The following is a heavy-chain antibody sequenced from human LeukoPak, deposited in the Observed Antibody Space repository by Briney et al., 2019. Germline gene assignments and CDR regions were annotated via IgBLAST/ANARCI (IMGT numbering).Heavy chain of an antibody. J-gene: IGHJ4*02. Sequence: GASVRVSCKASGYTFTSYDINWVRQAAGQGLEWMGWMNPNSGNTGYAQKFQGRITMARNASISTAYMELSSLTSEDTAVYFCARRYDSGSYHLPHWGQGTLVTVSS. CDR2: MNPNSGNT. V-gene: IGHV1-8*01. CDR3: ARRYDSGSYHLPH. D-gene: IGHD3-10*01. CDR1: GYTFTSYD.